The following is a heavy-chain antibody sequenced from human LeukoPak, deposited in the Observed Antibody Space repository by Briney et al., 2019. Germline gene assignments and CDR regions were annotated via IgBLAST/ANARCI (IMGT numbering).Heavy chain of an antibody. V-gene: IGHV4-59*01. CDR1: GGSISSYY. CDR2: IYYSGST. D-gene: IGHD6-13*01. Sequence: KPSETLSLTCTVSGGSISSYYWSWIRQPPGKGLEWIGYIYYSGSTNYNPSLKSRVTISVDTSKNQFSLKLSSVTAADTAVYYCARTTIAAAGRGYYYMDVWGKGTTVTISS. J-gene: IGHJ6*03. CDR3: ARTTIAAAGRGYYYMDV.